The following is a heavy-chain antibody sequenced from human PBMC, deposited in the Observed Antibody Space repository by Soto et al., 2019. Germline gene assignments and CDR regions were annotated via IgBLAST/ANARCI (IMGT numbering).Heavy chain of an antibody. D-gene: IGHD2-2*01. CDR2: INPLSGIP. J-gene: IGHJ4*02. V-gene: IGHV1-69*09. Sequence: QVQLVQSGAEVKKPESSVKVSCITSGGTFVRHVISWVRQAPGQGPEWMGKINPLSGIPNYAQKFQDRITFTADTDSSTAYMELSSLRSDDTAVYYCAAPACAATWCSPSPNLDHWGQGTRVTVSS. CDR1: GGTFVRHV. CDR3: AAPACAATWCSPSPNLDH.